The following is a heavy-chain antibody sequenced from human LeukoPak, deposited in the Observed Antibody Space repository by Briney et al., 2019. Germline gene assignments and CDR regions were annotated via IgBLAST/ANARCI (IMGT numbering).Heavy chain of an antibody. CDR2: INPSGGST. V-gene: IGHV1-46*01. D-gene: IGHD3-9*01. J-gene: IGHJ4*02. Sequence: GASVKVSCKASGYTFTSYYMHWVRQAPGQGLEWMGIINPSGGSTSYAQKFQGRVTMTRDTSTSTVYMELSSLRSDDTAVYYCARQESHFDWLLGNDVPFDYWGQGTLVTVSS. CDR3: ARQESHFDWLLGNDVPFDY. CDR1: GYTFTSYY.